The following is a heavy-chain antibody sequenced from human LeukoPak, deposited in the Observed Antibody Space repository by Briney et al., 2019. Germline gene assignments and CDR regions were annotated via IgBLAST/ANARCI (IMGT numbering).Heavy chain of an antibody. CDR3: ARDWSPYDSSGYPCL. Sequence: PWGSLRLSCAASGLTFSSYGMHWVRQAPGKGLEWVAVIWYDGSNKYYADSVKGRFTISRDNSKNTLYLQMNSLRAEDTAVYYCARDWSPYDSSGYPCLWGQGTLVTVSS. V-gene: IGHV3-33*01. CDR2: IWYDGSNK. D-gene: IGHD3-22*01. CDR1: GLTFSSYG. J-gene: IGHJ4*02.